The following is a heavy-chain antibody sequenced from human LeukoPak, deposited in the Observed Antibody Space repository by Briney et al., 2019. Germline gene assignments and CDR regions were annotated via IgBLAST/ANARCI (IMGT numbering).Heavy chain of an antibody. V-gene: IGHV3-23*01. CDR2: IIGSGGST. CDR3: AKELVTEYGGYVLFDY. J-gene: IGHJ4*02. Sequence: GGSRRLSCAASGFTFSSYAMGWVRQAPGKGLEWVSAIIGSGGSTYYADSVKGRFTISRDNSKNTLYLQMNSMRAEDTAVYYCAKELVTEYGGYVLFDYWGQGTLVTVSS. CDR1: GFTFSSYA. D-gene: IGHD5-12*01.